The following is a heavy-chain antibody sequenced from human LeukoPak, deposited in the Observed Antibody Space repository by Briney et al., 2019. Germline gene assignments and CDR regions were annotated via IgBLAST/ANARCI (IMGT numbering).Heavy chain of an antibody. CDR1: GYTFTGYY. D-gene: IGHD4-17*01. Sequence: ASVKVSCKASGYTFTGYYMHWVRQAPGQGLEWMGWINPNSGGTNYAQKFQGRATMTRDTSISTAYMELSRLRSDDTAVYYCARPGMTTVTTDFQHWGQGTLVTVSS. J-gene: IGHJ1*01. CDR3: ARPGMTTVTTDFQH. V-gene: IGHV1-2*02. CDR2: INPNSGGT.